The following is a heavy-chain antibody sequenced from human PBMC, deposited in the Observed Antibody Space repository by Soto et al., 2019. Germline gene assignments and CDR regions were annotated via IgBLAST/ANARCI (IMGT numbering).Heavy chain of an antibody. CDR2: INAGNGNT. J-gene: IGHJ3*02. D-gene: IGHD2-15*01. CDR3: TRPVVGTAPLFDI. CDR1: VYSNTRDV. V-gene: IGHV1-3*01. Sequence: PVKGSCKAAVYSNTRDVMHWVRQTPGQRLEWMGWINAGNGNTKYSQKFQGRVTITRDTSASTAYMELSSLRSEDMSVFYCTRPVVGTAPLFDICGQATMGSGSS.